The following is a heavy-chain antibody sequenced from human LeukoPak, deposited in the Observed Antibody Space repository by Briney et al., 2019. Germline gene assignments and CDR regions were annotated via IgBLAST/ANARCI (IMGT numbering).Heavy chain of an antibody. Sequence: GRSLRLSCAVSGFTFHDYAMHWVRQAPGKGLEWVSGISWNSGNKAYADSVKGRFTISRDNAKNSLYLQMNSLRAEDTALYYCAKSYYYDSSGFMSHWGQGTLVTVSS. D-gene: IGHD3-22*01. CDR1: GFTFHDYA. V-gene: IGHV3-9*01. CDR2: ISWNSGNK. J-gene: IGHJ4*02. CDR3: AKSYYYDSSGFMSH.